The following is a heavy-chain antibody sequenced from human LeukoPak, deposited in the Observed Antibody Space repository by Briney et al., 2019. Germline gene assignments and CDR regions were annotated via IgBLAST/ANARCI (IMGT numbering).Heavy chain of an antibody. J-gene: IGHJ4*02. Sequence: GGSLRLSCAASGFTFSSYAMHWVRQAPGKGLEYVSAISSNGGSTYYANSVKGRFTISRDNSKNTLYLQMGSLRAEDMAMYYCTRGRTATAVPPPYWGQGTLVTVSS. D-gene: IGHD2-2*02. CDR3: TRGRTATAVPPPY. CDR1: GFTFSSYA. V-gene: IGHV3-64*01. CDR2: ISSNGGST.